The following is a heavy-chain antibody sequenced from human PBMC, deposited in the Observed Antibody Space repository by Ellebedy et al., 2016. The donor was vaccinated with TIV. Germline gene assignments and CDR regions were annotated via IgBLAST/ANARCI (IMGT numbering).Heavy chain of an antibody. CDR2: ISWNSGSI. D-gene: IGHD3-16*01. V-gene: IGHV3-9*01. CDR3: AKDKRMITFGGVIDY. Sequence: SLKISCAASGFTFEDYAMHWFRQAPGMGLEWVSGISWNSGSIGYVESVKGRFTISRDNAKNSLYLQMNCLRPEDTALYYCAKDKRMITFGGVIDYWGQGTLVTVSS. J-gene: IGHJ4*02. CDR1: GFTFEDYA.